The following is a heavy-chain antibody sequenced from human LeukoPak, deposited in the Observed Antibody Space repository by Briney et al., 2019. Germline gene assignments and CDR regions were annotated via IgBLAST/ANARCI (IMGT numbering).Heavy chain of an antibody. J-gene: IGHJ3*02. V-gene: IGHV1-24*01. Sequence: GASVKVSCKVSGYTLTELSMHWVRQAPGKGLEWMGGFDPEDGETIYAQKFQGRVTMAEDTSTDTAYMELSSLRSEDTAVYYCATTFKKQWLAGGAFDIWGQGTMVTVSS. D-gene: IGHD6-19*01. CDR1: GYTLTELS. CDR2: FDPEDGET. CDR3: ATTFKKQWLAGGAFDI.